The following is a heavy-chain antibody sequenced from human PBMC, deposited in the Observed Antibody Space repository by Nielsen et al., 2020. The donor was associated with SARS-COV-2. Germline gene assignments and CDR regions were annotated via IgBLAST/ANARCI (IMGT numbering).Heavy chain of an antibody. J-gene: IGHJ1*01. CDR3: ARDFVPRGVRLHYFQH. CDR2: INVGNGNT. Sequence: ASVKVSCKASGYSFTSYAMHWVWQAPGQRLEWMGWINVGNGNTKYSQKFQGRVTITADESTSTAYMELSSLRSEDTAVYYCARDFVPRGVRLHYFQHWGQGTLVTVSS. V-gene: IGHV1-3*01. CDR1: GYSFTSYA. D-gene: IGHD1-1*01.